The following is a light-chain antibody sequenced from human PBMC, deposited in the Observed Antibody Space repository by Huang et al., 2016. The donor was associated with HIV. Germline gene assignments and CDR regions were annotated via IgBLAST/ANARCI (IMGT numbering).Light chain of an antibody. CDR2: KAS. CDR1: QSISTW. J-gene: IGKJ2*01. Sequence: DIQMTQTPSTLSASVGDRVTITCRASQSISTWLAWYQQKPGKAPKLLIYKASNVGGGVRSRFSGSGTGTKFTSTISSLQADVVATYYYQQYSTYYTFGQGTKLEIK. V-gene: IGKV1-5*03. CDR3: QQYSTYYT.